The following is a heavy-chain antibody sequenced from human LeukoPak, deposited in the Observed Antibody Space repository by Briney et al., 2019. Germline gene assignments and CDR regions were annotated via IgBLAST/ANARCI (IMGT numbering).Heavy chain of an antibody. CDR3: ARTGSSSFFYDS. CDR1: GFSFSSYS. V-gene: IGHV3-21*01. Sequence: GGSLRLSCAASGFSFSSYSMNWVRQAPGKGLEWVSSFGYSNSYIYYADSVKGRFTVSRDNAKNSLYLQMNCLSAEDTAVYYCARTGSSSFFYDSWGQGTLVTVSS. J-gene: IGHJ4*02. D-gene: IGHD6-6*01. CDR2: FGYSNSYI.